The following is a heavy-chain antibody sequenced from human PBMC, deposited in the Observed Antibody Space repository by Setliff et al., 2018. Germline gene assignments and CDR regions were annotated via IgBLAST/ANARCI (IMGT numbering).Heavy chain of an antibody. V-gene: IGHV1-69*13. CDR3: ARAHGATTTFYYYMDV. J-gene: IGHJ6*03. D-gene: IGHD1-1*01. Sequence: SVKVSCKVSGGTFSGYAITWVRRAPGQGLEWVGGIIPTYGAANYARKFQGRVTITADESTNTAYMELSSLTYEDTAVYFCARAHGATTTFYYYMDVWGKGTTVTVSS. CDR2: IIPTYGAA. CDR1: GGTFSGYA.